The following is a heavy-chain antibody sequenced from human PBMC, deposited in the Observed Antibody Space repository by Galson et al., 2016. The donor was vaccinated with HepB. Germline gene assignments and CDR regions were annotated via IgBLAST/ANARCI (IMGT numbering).Heavy chain of an antibody. CDR1: GGSFGGFY. D-gene: IGHD6-19*01. CDR2: IIPGRGA. Sequence: SETLSLTCAVSGGSFGGFYWAWIRQPPGKGLEWIGEIIPGRGADYNPSLKSRLTISIDTSKNQFSLNLSSVTAADTAVYYCSRVRYSSGWYIWGQGALVTVSS. J-gene: IGHJ4*02. V-gene: IGHV4-34*12. CDR3: SRVRYSSGWYI.